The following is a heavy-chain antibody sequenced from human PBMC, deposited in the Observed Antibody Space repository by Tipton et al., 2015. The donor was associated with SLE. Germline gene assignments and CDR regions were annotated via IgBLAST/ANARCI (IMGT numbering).Heavy chain of an antibody. Sequence: TLSLTCAVYGGSFSGYYWSWIRQPPGKGLEWIGEINHSGSTNYNPSLKSRVTISVDTSKNQFSLKLSSVTAADTAVYYCARAQGGWYDYWGQGTLVTVSS. CDR2: INHSGST. V-gene: IGHV4-34*01. CDR1: GGSFSGYY. D-gene: IGHD6-19*01. J-gene: IGHJ4*02. CDR3: ARAQGGWYDY.